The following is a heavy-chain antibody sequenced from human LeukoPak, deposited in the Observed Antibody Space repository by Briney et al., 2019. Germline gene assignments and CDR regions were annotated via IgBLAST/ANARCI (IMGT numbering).Heavy chain of an antibody. D-gene: IGHD3-9*01. CDR1: GGSFSGYY. J-gene: IGHJ4*02. Sequence: SETLSLTCDVYGGSFSGYYWSWIRQPPGKGLEWIGEINHSGSTNYNPSLKSRVTISVDTSKNQFSLKLSSVTAADTAVYYCARLGTYYDILTGYLFDYWGQGTLVTVSS. CDR3: ARLGTYYDILTGYLFDY. CDR2: INHSGST. V-gene: IGHV4-34*01.